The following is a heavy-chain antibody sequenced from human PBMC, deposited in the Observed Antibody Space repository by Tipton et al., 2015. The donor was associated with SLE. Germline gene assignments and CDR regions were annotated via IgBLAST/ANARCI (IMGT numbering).Heavy chain of an antibody. J-gene: IGHJ4*02. V-gene: IGHV3-30*02. D-gene: IGHD6-6*01. CDR2: IRYDGSNK. CDR3: AKDLYSSSSPLD. Sequence: SLRLSCVASGFTFSSYGMHWVRQAPGKGLEWVAFIRYDGSNKYYADSVKGRFTISRDNSKNTLYLQMNSLRAEDTAVYYCAKDLYSSSSPLDWGQGTLVTVSS. CDR1: GFTFSSYG.